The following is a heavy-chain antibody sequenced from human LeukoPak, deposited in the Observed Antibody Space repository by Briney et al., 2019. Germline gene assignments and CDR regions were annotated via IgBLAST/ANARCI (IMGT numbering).Heavy chain of an antibody. V-gene: IGHV4-34*01. D-gene: IGHD3-22*01. CDR2: INHSGST. J-gene: IGHJ4*02. CDR3: ARGPGTGNYYDSSGYLQEPYYFDY. Sequence: SETLSLTCAVYGGSFSGYYWSWIRQPPGKGLEWIGEINHSGSTNYNPSLKSRVTISVDTSKNQFSLKLSSVTPADTAVYYCARGPGTGNYYDSSGYLQEPYYFDYWGQGTLVTVSS. CDR1: GGSFSGYY.